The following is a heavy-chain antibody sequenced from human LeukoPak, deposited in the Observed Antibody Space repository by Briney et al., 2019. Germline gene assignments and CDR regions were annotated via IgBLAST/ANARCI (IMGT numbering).Heavy chain of an antibody. Sequence: PGGSLRLSCAASGFTFSSYAMSWVRQAPGKGLEWVSAISGSGGSTYYADSVKGRFTISGDNAKHSLYLQMNSLRGEGKAVYYCARTPAAARTWGQGTMVTVSS. V-gene: IGHV3-23*01. CDR2: ISGSGGST. CDR1: GFTFSSYA. D-gene: IGHD6-13*01. CDR3: ARTPAAART. J-gene: IGHJ3*01.